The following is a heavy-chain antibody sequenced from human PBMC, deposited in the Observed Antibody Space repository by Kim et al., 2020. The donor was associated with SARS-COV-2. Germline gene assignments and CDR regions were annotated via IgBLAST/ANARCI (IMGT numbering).Heavy chain of an antibody. CDR3: ARYSSSSPAHYFDP. D-gene: IGHD6-6*01. V-gene: IGHV4-39*01. Sequence: SETLSLTCTVSGGSITSDSYYWGWIRQPPGKGLEWIGTIYYSGSTYCNPSLKSRVTITVDTSKSQFSLELSSVTAADTAVYYCARYSSSSPAHYFDPWG. J-gene: IGHJ5*02. CDR1: GGSITSDSYY. CDR2: IYYSGST.